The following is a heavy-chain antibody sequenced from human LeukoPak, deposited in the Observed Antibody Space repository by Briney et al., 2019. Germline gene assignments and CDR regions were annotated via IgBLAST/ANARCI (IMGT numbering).Heavy chain of an antibody. CDR1: GFTFSSYW. CDR3: ARESFGGAFDY. D-gene: IGHD3-3*01. Sequence: GGSLRLSCAASGFTFSSYWMSWVRQAPGKGLEWVANIKKDGSEKYYVDSVKGRFTISRDNAKNSLYLQMNSLRAEDTAVYYCARESFGGAFDYWGQGTLATVSS. J-gene: IGHJ4*02. V-gene: IGHV3-7*01. CDR2: IKKDGSEK.